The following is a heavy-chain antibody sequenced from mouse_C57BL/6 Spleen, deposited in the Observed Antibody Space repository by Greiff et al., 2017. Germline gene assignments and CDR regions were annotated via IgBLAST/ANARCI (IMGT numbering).Heavy chain of an antibody. Sequence: VQLQQSGAELVKPGASVKISCKASGYAFSSYWMNWVKQRPGKGLEWIGQIYPGDGDTNYNGKFKGKATLTADKSSSTAYMQLSSLTSEDSAVYCCARPDYCASSFWYFDVWGTGTTVTVSS. CDR1: GYAFSSYW. CDR2: IYPGDGDT. CDR3: ARPDYCASSFWYFDV. V-gene: IGHV1-80*01. J-gene: IGHJ1*03. D-gene: IGHD1-1*01.